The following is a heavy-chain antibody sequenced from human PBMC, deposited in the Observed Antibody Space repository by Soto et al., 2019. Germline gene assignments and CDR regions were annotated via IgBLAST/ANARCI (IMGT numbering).Heavy chain of an antibody. Sequence: QVQLQQWGAGLLKPSETLSLTCAVYGGSFSGYYWSWIRQPPGKGLEWFGEINHSGSTNYNPSLKGRVTISVDTSKNQCSLKLSSVTAAGTAVYYCARGSVMITFGGVIVKGNWFDPWGQGTLVTVSS. J-gene: IGHJ5*02. CDR2: INHSGST. CDR1: GGSFSGYY. CDR3: ARGSVMITFGGVIVKGNWFDP. V-gene: IGHV4-34*01. D-gene: IGHD3-16*02.